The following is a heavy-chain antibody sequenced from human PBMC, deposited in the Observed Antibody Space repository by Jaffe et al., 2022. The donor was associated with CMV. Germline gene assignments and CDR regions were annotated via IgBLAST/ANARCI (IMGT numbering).Heavy chain of an antibody. V-gene: IGHV3-48*02. CDR1: GFTFSSYS. J-gene: IGHJ4*02. CDR2: ISSSSSTI. CDR3: ARSLERRSGPYFDY. Sequence: EVQLVESGGGLVQPGGSLRLSCAASGFTFSSYSMNWVRQAPGKGLEWVSYISSSSSTIYYADSVKGRFTISRDNAKNSLYLQMNSLRDEDTAVYYCARSLERRSGPYFDYWGQGTLVTVSS. D-gene: IGHD1-1*01.